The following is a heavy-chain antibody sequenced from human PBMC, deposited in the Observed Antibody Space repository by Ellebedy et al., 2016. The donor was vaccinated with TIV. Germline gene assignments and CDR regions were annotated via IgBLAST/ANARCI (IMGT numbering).Heavy chain of an antibody. D-gene: IGHD2-2*01. J-gene: IGHJ5*02. CDR2: IIPIFGTA. V-gene: IGHV1-69*13. CDR1: GGTFSSYA. CDR3: ARKYCSSTSCGFNNWFDP. Sequence: SVKVSXXASGGTFSSYAISWVRQAPGQGLEWMGGIIPIFGTANYAQKFQGRVTITADESTSTAYMELSSLRSEDTAVYYCARKYCSSTSCGFNNWFDPWGQGTLVTVSS.